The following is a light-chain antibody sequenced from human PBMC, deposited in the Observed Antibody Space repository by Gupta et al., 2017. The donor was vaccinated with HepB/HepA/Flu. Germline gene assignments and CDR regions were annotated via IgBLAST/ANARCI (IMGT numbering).Light chain of an antibody. CDR1: RVGGNDF. CDR3: CSYTTTSTLGV. CDR2: DVS. Sequence: HSALTQPASVSGSPGQSITISCTGTRVGGNDFVSWYQQHPGKVPKLMIYDVSDRPSGVSDRFSGSKSGNTASLNISGLQAEDEADYYCCSYTTTSTLGVFGTGTKVIVL. V-gene: IGLV2-14*03. J-gene: IGLJ1*01.